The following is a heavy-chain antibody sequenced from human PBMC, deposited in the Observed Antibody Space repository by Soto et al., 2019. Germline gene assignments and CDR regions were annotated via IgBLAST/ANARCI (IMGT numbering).Heavy chain of an antibody. CDR3: AKNARVAVAGYFDY. CDR1: GFTFSSYG. V-gene: IGHV3-30*18. CDR2: ISYDGSNK. Sequence: QVQLVESGGGVVQPGRSLRLSCAASGFTFSSYGMHWVRQAPGKGLEWVAVISYDGSNKYYADSVKGRFTISRDNSKNTLYLQMNSLRAEDTAVDYCAKNARVAVAGYFDYWGQGTLVTVSS. J-gene: IGHJ4*02. D-gene: IGHD6-19*01.